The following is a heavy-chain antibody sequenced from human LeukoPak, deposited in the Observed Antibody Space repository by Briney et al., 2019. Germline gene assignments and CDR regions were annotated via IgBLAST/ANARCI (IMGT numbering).Heavy chain of an antibody. Sequence: GRSLRLSCAASGFTFSSYAMSWVRQAPGKGLEWVSFVSAIGGSTSYADSVKGRFTISRDNSRNTLDLQMNSLRADDTAVYYCAINWNLDYWGQGTLVTVSS. V-gene: IGHV3-23*01. CDR2: VSAIGGST. J-gene: IGHJ4*02. CDR3: AINWNLDY. D-gene: IGHD1-1*01. CDR1: GFTFSSYA.